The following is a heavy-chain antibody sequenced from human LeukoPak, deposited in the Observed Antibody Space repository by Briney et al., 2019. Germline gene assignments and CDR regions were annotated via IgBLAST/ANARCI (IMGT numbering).Heavy chain of an antibody. CDR3: AAMTTVTYDNYYYYYMDV. CDR1: GYTFTGYY. Sequence: ASVKVSCKASGYTFTGYYMHWVRQAPGQGLEWMGRINSNSGGTNYAQKFQGRVTMTRDTSISTAYMELSRLRSDDTAVYYCAAMTTVTYDNYYYYYMDVWGKGTTVTVSS. V-gene: IGHV1-2*06. CDR2: INSNSGGT. D-gene: IGHD4-17*01. J-gene: IGHJ6*03.